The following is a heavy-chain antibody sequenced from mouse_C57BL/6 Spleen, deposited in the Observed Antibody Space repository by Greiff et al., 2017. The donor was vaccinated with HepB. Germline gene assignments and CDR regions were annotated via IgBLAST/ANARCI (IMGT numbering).Heavy chain of an antibody. D-gene: IGHD3-3*01. CDR1: GYTFTDYE. CDR3: TRLAGQGY. CDR2: IDPETGGT. V-gene: IGHV1-15*01. Sequence: VKLQESGAELVRPGASVTLSCKASGYTFTDYEMHWVKQTPVHGLEWIGAIDPETGGTAYNQKFKGKAILTADKSSSTAYMELRSLTSEDSAVYYCTRLAGQGYWGQGTTLTVSS. J-gene: IGHJ2*01.